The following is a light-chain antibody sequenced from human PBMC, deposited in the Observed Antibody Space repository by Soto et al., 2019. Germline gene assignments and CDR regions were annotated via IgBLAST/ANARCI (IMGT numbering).Light chain of an antibody. CDR1: SIDVGGYNY. J-gene: IGLJ2*01. Sequence: QSALTQPASMSGSPGQSITISCTGTSIDVGGYNYVSWYQQHPGKAPKLMIYDVSNRPSGVSNRFSGSKSGNTASLTISGLQAEDEADYYCSSYTSSSTYVVFGGGTKLTVL. V-gene: IGLV2-14*01. CDR2: DVS. CDR3: SSYTSSSTYVV.